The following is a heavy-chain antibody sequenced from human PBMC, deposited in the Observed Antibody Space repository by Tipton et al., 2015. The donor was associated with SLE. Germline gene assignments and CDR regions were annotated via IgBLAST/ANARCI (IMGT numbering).Heavy chain of an antibody. V-gene: IGHV4-34*01. J-gene: IGHJ5*02. CDR2: INVSGIT. CDR3: ARGGDTYYDFWSSYTTQDWLDP. D-gene: IGHD3-3*01. Sequence: TLSLTCAVYGGSFNGYFWSWIRQPPGKGLEWIGEINVSGITNYNPSLKSRVTISVDMSKSQFSLSLSSVTAADTAVYYCARGGDTYYDFWSSYTTQDWLDPWGQGTLVTVSS. CDR1: GGSFNGYF.